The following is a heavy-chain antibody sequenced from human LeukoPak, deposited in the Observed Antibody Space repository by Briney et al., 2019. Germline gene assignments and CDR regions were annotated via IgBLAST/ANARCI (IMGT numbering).Heavy chain of an antibody. V-gene: IGHV3-23*01. CDR3: AKGDYVWGSYPS. J-gene: IGHJ4*02. Sequence: PGGSLRLSCAASGFPFSIYAMSWVRQAPGKGLEWVSAISGSGGSTDYADSVKGRFTISRDNSKNTLYLQMNSLRAEDTAVYYCAKGDYVWGSYPSWGQGTLVTVSS. D-gene: IGHD3-16*01. CDR1: GFPFSIYA. CDR2: ISGSGGST.